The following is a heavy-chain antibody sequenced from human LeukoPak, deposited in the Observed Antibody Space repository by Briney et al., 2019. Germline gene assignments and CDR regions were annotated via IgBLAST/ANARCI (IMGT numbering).Heavy chain of an antibody. CDR2: IYYSGST. Sequence: SETLSLTCTVSGGSISSGDYYWSWIRQPPGKGLEWIGYIYYSGSTNYNPSLKSRVTISVDTSKNQFSLKLSSVTAADTAVYYCARVSVDSVGYYFDYWGQGTLVTVSS. CDR3: ARVSVDSVGYYFDY. J-gene: IGHJ4*02. D-gene: IGHD3/OR15-3a*01. CDR1: GGSISSGDYY. V-gene: IGHV4-61*08.